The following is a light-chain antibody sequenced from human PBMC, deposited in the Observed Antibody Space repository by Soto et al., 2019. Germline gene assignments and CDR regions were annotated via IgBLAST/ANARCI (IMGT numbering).Light chain of an antibody. V-gene: IGKV3-20*01. J-gene: IGKJ5*01. CDR3: QQYGSSSPTT. CDR1: QGVTINY. CDR2: GAS. Sequence: EIVLTQSPGTLSLSPGERATLSCRASQGVTINYLAWYQQRPGQAPRLLIYGASNRATGIPDRFSGGGSGTDFTLTISRLEPEDFAMYYCQQYGSSSPTTFGQGTRLEIE.